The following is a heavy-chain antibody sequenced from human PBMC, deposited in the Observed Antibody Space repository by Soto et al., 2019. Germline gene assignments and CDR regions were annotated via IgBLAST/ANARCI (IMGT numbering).Heavy chain of an antibody. CDR3: AREPRDYYGMDV. CDR2: IYYSGST. J-gene: IGHJ6*02. V-gene: IGHV4-61*01. CDR1: GGTVRGPSDC. Sequence: SEPHCLRSSVSGGTVRGPSDCWIWIRQPPGKGLEWIGYIYYSGSTNYNPSLKSRVTISVDTSKNQFSLKLSSVTAADTAVYYCAREPRDYYGMDVWVQGTTVTGSS.